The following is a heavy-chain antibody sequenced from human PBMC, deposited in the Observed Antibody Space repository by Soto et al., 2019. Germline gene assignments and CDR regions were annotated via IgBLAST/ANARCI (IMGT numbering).Heavy chain of an antibody. CDR2: IYYSGST. CDR1: GGSISSGGYY. CDR3: ARSSHSTVAPFDC. J-gene: IGHJ5*01. D-gene: IGHD4-17*01. V-gene: IGHV4-31*03. Sequence: QVQLQESGPGLVKPSQTLSLTCTVSGGSISSGGYYWSWIRQHPGKGLKWIGYIYYSGSTYYNPSLKSRVTRPXDXTKNQCALKLSSVTAADTAVYYCARSSHSTVAPFDCWGQGTLVTVSS.